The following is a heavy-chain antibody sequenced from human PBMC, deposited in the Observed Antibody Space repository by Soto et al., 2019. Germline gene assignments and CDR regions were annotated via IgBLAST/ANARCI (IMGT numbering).Heavy chain of an antibody. Sequence: QVQLVQSGAEVKKPGASVKVSCKASGYTFTSYDINWVRQTAGQGLEWMGWMNPNSGNTGYAQKFQGRVTMTRNTSISTAYMELGSLRSEDTAVYYCARGPKERTGYSTFDYWGQGTLVTVSS. V-gene: IGHV1-8*01. CDR1: GYTFTSYD. CDR2: MNPNSGNT. J-gene: IGHJ4*02. CDR3: ARGPKERTGYSTFDY. D-gene: IGHD1-1*01.